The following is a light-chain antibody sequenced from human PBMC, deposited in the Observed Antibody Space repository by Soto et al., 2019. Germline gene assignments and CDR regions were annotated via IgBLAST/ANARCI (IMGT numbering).Light chain of an antibody. J-gene: IGLJ1*01. CDR3: SSYTRRSTYV. CDR1: SSDVGSYNV. V-gene: IGLV2-14*03. Sequence: QSALTQPASVSGSPGQSITIPCSGTSSDVGSYNVVSWYQQHPGKAPKLVIYDVSNRPSGVFPRFSGAKSGNTASLTIAGLQAEDEADYYCSSYTRRSTYVFGTGTKVTVL. CDR2: DVS.